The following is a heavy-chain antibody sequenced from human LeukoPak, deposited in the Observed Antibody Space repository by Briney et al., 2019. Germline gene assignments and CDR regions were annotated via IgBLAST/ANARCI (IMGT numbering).Heavy chain of an antibody. Sequence: ASVKVSCKASGYTFTSYGISWVRQAPGQGLEWMGWISAYNGNTNYAQKLQGRVTMTTDTSTSTAYMELRSLRSDDTAVYYCARDRGLYYDFWSGPDYWGQGTLVTVSS. D-gene: IGHD3-3*01. CDR1: GYTFTSYG. CDR3: ARDRGLYYDFWSGPDY. V-gene: IGHV1-18*01. J-gene: IGHJ4*02. CDR2: ISAYNGNT.